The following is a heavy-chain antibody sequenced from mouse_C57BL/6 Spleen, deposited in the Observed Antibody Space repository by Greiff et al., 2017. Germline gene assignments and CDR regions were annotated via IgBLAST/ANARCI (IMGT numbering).Heavy chain of an antibody. Sequence: EVQLVESGGGLVKPGGSLKLSCAASGFTFSSYAMSWVRQTPEKRLEWVATISDGGSYTYYPDNVKGRFTISRDNAKNNLYLQMSHLKSEDTAMYYCARDPPYYSNLYYFDYWGQGTTLTVSS. D-gene: IGHD2-5*01. CDR3: ARDPPYYSNLYYFDY. V-gene: IGHV5-4*01. CDR1: GFTFSSYA. CDR2: ISDGGSYT. J-gene: IGHJ2*01.